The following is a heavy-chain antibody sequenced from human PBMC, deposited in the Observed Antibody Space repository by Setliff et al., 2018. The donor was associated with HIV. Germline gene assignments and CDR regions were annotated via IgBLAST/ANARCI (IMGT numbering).Heavy chain of an antibody. CDR1: GYSLTELS. J-gene: IGHJ3*02. CDR3: ATSGFYDILTGPTPGVFDI. Sequence: GASVKVSCKVSGYSLTELSIHWVRQAPGEGLEWMGGFDPEDDETVYAEKFQGRVTMTEDTSTDTAYMALSSLRSEDTAMYYCATSGFYDILTGPTPGVFDIWSQGTMVTVSS. CDR2: FDPEDDET. D-gene: IGHD3-9*01. V-gene: IGHV1-24*01.